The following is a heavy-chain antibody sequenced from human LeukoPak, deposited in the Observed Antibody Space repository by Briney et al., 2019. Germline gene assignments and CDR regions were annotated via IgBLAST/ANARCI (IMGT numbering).Heavy chain of an antibody. CDR1: GFTFSNYG. V-gene: IGHV3-30*18. CDR2: ISYDGSNK. CDR3: AKDHPGILTGLYDY. D-gene: IGHD3-9*01. Sequence: PGGSLRLSCAASGFTFSNYGMHWVRQAPGKGLEWVAVISYDGSNKFYADSVKGRFTISRDNSKNTLYLQMNSLRAEDTAVYYCAKDHPGILTGLYDYWGQGTLVTVSS. J-gene: IGHJ4*02.